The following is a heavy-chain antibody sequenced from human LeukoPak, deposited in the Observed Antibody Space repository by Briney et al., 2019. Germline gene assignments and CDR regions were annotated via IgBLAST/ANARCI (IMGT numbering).Heavy chain of an antibody. CDR3: ARGYDSNLFDY. D-gene: IGHD3-22*01. V-gene: IGHV4-34*01. J-gene: IGHJ4*02. Sequence: SETLSLTCAVHGGAFSGYYWSWIRQPPGKGLEWIGEINHSGSTNYNPSLKSRVTMSIDTSKNQFSLKLTSVTAADTAIYYCARGYDSNLFDYWGQGILVTVSS. CDR2: INHSGST. CDR1: GGAFSGYY.